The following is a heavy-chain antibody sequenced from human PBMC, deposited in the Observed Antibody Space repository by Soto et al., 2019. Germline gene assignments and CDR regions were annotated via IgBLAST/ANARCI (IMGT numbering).Heavy chain of an antibody. D-gene: IGHD5-18*01. CDR3: ASDLSVRQSKSLWNYSPQNYYYYMDV. CDR2: IKQDGSEK. V-gene: IGHV3-7*01. Sequence: GGSLRLSCAASGFTFSSYWMSWVRQAPGKGLEWVANIKQDGSEKYYVDSAKGRFTISRDNAKNSLYLQMNSLRAEDKDVYYCASDLSVRQSKSLWNYSPQNYYYYMDVWGKGTTVTVSS. CDR1: GFTFSSYW. J-gene: IGHJ6*03.